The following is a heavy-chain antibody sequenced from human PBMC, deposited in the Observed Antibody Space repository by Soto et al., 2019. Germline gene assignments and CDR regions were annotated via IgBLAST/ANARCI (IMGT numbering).Heavy chain of an antibody. D-gene: IGHD4-4*01. CDR3: ARGTKNCYSNSRPFDP. J-gene: IGHJ5*02. Sequence: QVQLQQWGAGLLKPSETLSLTCAVYGGSFSGYYWSWIRQPPGKGLEWIGEINHSGSTNYNPSLNGRVTISVDTSKKQFSLKLSSVTAADTAVYYCARGTKNCYSNSRPFDPWGQGTLVTVSS. CDR1: GGSFSGYY. CDR2: INHSGST. V-gene: IGHV4-34*01.